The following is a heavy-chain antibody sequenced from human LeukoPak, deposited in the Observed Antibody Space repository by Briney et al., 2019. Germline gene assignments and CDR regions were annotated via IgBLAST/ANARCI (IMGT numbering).Heavy chain of an antibody. Sequence: GGSLRLSWAASGFTFSSYAMSWVRQAPGKGLGWVSAISGSGGSTYYADSVKGRFTISRDNSKNTLYLQMNSLRAEDTAVYYCAKVESSSWYQGYWGQGTLVTVSS. J-gene: IGHJ4*02. CDR2: ISGSGGST. CDR3: AKVESSSWYQGY. D-gene: IGHD6-13*01. V-gene: IGHV3-23*01. CDR1: GFTFSSYA.